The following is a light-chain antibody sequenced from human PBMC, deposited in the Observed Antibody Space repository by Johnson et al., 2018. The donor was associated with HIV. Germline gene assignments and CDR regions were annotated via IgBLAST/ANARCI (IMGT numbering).Light chain of an antibody. J-gene: IGLJ1*01. Sequence: QSVLTQPPSVSAAPGQKVTISCSGSSSNIGINYVSWFQQLPGTAPKLLIYDNDKRPPGLPDRFSGSKSGTSATLGINGLQTGEDADYDCETWDSRLSGYYVFGSGTRLTVL. CDR3: ETWDSRLSGYYV. CDR2: DND. CDR1: SSNIGINY. V-gene: IGLV1-51*01.